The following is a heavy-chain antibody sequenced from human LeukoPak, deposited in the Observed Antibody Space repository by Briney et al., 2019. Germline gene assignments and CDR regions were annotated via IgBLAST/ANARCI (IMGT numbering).Heavy chain of an antibody. D-gene: IGHD6-13*01. Sequence: PGRSLRLSCAASGFTFDDYAMHWVRQAPGKGLEWVSGISWNSGSIGYADSVKGRLTISRDNAKNSLYLQMNSLRAEDTALYYCVSSWSLDYWGQGTLVTVSS. V-gene: IGHV3-9*01. CDR1: GFTFDDYA. CDR2: ISWNSGSI. J-gene: IGHJ4*02. CDR3: VSSWSLDY.